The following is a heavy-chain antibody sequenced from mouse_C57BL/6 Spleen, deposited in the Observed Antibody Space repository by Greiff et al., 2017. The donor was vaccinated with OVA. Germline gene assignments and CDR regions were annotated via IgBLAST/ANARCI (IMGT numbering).Heavy chain of an antibody. Sequence: EVKLVESGGDLVKPGGSLKLSCAASGFTFSSYGMSWVRQTPDKRLEWVATISSGGSYTYYPDSVKGRFTISRDNAKNTLYLQMSSLKSEDTAMYYCARQSYYGNPWYFDVWGTGTTVTVSS. CDR2: ISSGGSYT. J-gene: IGHJ1*03. D-gene: IGHD1-1*01. CDR1: GFTFSSYG. CDR3: ARQSYYGNPWYFDV. V-gene: IGHV5-6*01.